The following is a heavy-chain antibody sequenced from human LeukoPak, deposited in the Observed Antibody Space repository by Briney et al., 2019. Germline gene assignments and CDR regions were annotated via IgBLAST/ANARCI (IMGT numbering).Heavy chain of an antibody. CDR3: AKVSTRIAAPYYFDY. CDR1: RFIFSSYA. Sequence: GGSLRLSCAASRFIFSSYAMSWVRQVPGKGLEWDSVISGSGGSTNYADSAKGRFTISRDNSKNTLYLEMNSLRVDDTVVYYCAKVSTRIAAPYYFDYWGQGTLVTVSS. D-gene: IGHD6-6*01. CDR2: ISGSGGST. J-gene: IGHJ4*02. V-gene: IGHV3-23*01.